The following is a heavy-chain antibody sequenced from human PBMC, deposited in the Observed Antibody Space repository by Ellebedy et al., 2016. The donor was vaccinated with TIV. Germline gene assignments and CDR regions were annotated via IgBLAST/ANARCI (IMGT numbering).Heavy chain of an antibody. D-gene: IGHD6-13*01. Sequence: ASVKVSCXASGGTFSSYAISWVRQAPGQGLEWMGWISAYNGNTNYAQKLQGRVTMTTDTSTSTAYMELRSLRSEDTAVYYCARDIIAAAGRPPGYWGQGTLVTVSS. J-gene: IGHJ4*02. CDR1: GGTFSSYA. V-gene: IGHV1-18*01. CDR3: ARDIIAAAGRPPGY. CDR2: ISAYNGNT.